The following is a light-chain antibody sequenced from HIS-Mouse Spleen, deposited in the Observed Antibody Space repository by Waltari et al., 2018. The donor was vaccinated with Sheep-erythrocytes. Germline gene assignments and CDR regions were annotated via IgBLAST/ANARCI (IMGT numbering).Light chain of an antibody. CDR2: EVS. CDR3: SSYTSSSTLV. J-gene: IGLJ2*01. V-gene: IGLV1-36*01. Sequence: QSVLTQPPSVSEAPRQRVTISCSGSSSNIGNNAVNWYQQLPGKAPKLMIYEVSNRPSGVSNRFSGSKSGNTASLTISGLQAEDEADYYCSSYTSSSTLVFGGGTKLTVL. CDR1: SSNIGNNA.